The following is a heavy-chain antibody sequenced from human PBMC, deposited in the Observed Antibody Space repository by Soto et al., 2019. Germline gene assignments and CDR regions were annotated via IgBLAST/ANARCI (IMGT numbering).Heavy chain of an antibody. D-gene: IGHD3-16*02. J-gene: IGHJ4*02. Sequence: QVQLVQSGAEVKKPGASVKVSCKASGYTFTSYGISWVRQAPGQGLEWRGGISAYNGNTNYAQKLQGRVTMTTDTSTSTAYMELWSLRSDDTAVYYCARAPSLLLRFVELSSLGNDYWGQGTLVTVSS. V-gene: IGHV1-18*04. CDR1: GYTFTSYG. CDR2: ISAYNGNT. CDR3: ARAPSLLLRFVELSSLGNDY.